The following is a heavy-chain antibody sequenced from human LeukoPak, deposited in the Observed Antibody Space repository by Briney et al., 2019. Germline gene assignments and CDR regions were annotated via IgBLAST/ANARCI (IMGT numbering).Heavy chain of an antibody. D-gene: IGHD2-2*01. Sequence: PSETLSLTCTVSGGSISSYYWSWIRQPPGKGLELIGYIYYSGSTNYNPSLKSRVTISVDTSKNQFSLKLSSVTAADTAVYYCARELTSGPAYKYCSSTSCYHWFDPWGQGTLVTVSS. V-gene: IGHV4-59*01. CDR3: ARELTSGPAYKYCSSTSCYHWFDP. CDR1: GGSISSYY. CDR2: IYYSGST. J-gene: IGHJ5*02.